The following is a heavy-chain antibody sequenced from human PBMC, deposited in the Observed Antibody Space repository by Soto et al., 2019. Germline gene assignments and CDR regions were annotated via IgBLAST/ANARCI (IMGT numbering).Heavy chain of an antibody. CDR2: ISAYNGNT. Sequence: ALVKVSCKASGYTCTSYGISRVRQAPGQGVEWMGWISAYNGNTNYAKKLQGRVTMTPDTSTSTAYMELRRLRADDTAGYYCARLNPYYDILTGDDYGMDVWGQGTTVTGS. V-gene: IGHV1-18*01. CDR3: ARLNPYYDILTGDDYGMDV. J-gene: IGHJ6*02. CDR1: GYTCTSYG. D-gene: IGHD3-9*01.